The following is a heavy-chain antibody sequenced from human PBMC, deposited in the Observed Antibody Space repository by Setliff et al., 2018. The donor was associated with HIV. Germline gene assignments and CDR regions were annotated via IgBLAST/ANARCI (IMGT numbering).Heavy chain of an antibody. CDR1: GYTFTDYY. J-gene: IGHJ4*02. Sequence: ASVKVSCKASGYTFTDYYMHWVRQAPGQGLEWMGRINPNSGGTNYAQKFQGRVTMTRDTSISTAYMELRNLRSDDTAVYYCARHPMSPFLEWSYDSWGQGTLVTVSS. D-gene: IGHD3-3*02. CDR2: INPNSGGT. V-gene: IGHV1-2*06. CDR3: ARHPMSPFLEWSYDS.